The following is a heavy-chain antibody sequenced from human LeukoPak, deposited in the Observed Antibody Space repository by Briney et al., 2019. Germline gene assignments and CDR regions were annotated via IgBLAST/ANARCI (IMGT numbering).Heavy chain of an antibody. V-gene: IGHV1-2*02. CDR3: ARDRDDSSGYYRETLFDY. CDR2: INPNSGGA. CDR1: GYTFTGYY. J-gene: IGHJ4*02. Sequence: ASVKVSCKASGYTFTGYYMHWVRQAPGQGLEWMGWINPNSGGANYAQKFQGRVTMTRDTSISTAYMELSRLRSDDTAVYYCARDRDDSSGYYRETLFDYWGQGTLVTVSS. D-gene: IGHD3-22*01.